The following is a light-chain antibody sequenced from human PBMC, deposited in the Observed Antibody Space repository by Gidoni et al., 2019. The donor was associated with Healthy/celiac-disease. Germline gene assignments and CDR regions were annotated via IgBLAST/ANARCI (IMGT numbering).Light chain of an antibody. V-gene: IGKV3-11*01. J-gene: IGKJ5*01. Sequence: EIVLTHSPATLSLSPGERATLSCRASQSVSSYLAWYQQKPGQAPRLLIYDASNRATGIPARFSGSGSGTDFTLTISSLEPEDLAVYYCQQRSNWPPVTFXQXTRLXIK. CDR3: QQRSNWPPVT. CDR1: QSVSSY. CDR2: DAS.